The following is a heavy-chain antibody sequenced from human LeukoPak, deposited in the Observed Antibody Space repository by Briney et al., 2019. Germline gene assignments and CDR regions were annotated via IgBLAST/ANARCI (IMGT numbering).Heavy chain of an antibody. Sequence: SETLSLTCGVSGGPFSGQHWSWIRQPPGKGLEWIGQIHYGGSTSYDPSLRSRVTISIDTSKSQFSLKLSSVTAADTAVYYCARHGGFDFDYWGQGTLVTVSS. J-gene: IGHJ4*02. V-gene: IGHV4-34*01. CDR1: GGPFSGQH. D-gene: IGHD3-16*01. CDR3: ARHGGFDFDY. CDR2: IHYGGST.